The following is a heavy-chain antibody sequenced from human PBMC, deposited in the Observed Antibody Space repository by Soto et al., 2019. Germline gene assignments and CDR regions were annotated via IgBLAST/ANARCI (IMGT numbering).Heavy chain of an antibody. V-gene: IGHV4-59*01. Sequence: PSETLSLTCTVSGGSISSYYWSWIRQPPGKGLEWIGYIYYSGSTNYNPSLKSRVTISVDTSKNQFSLKLSSVTAADTAVYYCARDSGYCSSTSCPGVYYYGMDVWGQGTTVT. CDR3: ARDSGYCSSTSCPGVYYYGMDV. D-gene: IGHD2-2*01. CDR2: IYYSGST. J-gene: IGHJ6*02. CDR1: GGSISSYY.